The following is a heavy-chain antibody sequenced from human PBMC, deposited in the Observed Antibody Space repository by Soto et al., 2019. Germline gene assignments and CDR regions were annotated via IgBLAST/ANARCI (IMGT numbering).Heavy chain of an antibody. D-gene: IGHD2-15*01. CDR1: GFSVSINY. CDR2: LFSGGGT. CDR3: VRRGYCSGGSCYSIYSFDI. V-gene: IGHV3-66*01. Sequence: GGSLSLSCAASGFSVSINYVSWVRQAPGKGLEWVSLLFSGGGTYYADSVKGRFTISRDDSKNTLYLQMNSLRAEDTAVYYCVRRGYCSGGSCYSIYSFDIWGQGTMVTVSS. J-gene: IGHJ3*02.